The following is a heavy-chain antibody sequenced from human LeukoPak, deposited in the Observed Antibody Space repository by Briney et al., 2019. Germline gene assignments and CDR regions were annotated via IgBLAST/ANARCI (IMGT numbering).Heavy chain of an antibody. V-gene: IGHV3-48*03. CDR1: GFTFSSYE. CDR2: ISSSGSTI. J-gene: IGHJ4*02. D-gene: IGHD5-18*01. Sequence: GGSLRLSCAASGFTFSSYEMNWVRQAPGKGLEWVSYISSSGSTIYYADSVKGRFTISRDNAKNSLYLQMNSLRAEDTAVYYCARDGYSYGYCFAYWGQGTLVTVSS. CDR3: ARDGYSYGYCFAY.